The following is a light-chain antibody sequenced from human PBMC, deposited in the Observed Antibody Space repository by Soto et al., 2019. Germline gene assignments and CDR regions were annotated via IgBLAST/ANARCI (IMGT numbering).Light chain of an antibody. CDR2: EVN. CDR1: SSDFGNYNL. CDR3: SSYSSSSTLGV. Sequence: QSALTQPASVSGSPGQSITISCTGTSSDFGNYNLVSWYQQHPGKVPKLILFEVNKRPSGVSGRFSGSKSGNTASLNISGLQADDEADYYCSSYSSSSTLGVFGGGTKLTVL. V-gene: IGLV2-14*02. J-gene: IGLJ3*02.